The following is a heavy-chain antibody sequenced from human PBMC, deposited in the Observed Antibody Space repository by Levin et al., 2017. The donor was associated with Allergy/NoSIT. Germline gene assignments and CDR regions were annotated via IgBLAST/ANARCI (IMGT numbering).Heavy chain of an antibody. CDR2: IKQDGSEK. J-gene: IGHJ4*02. Sequence: GASVKVSCAASGFTFSSYWMSWVRQAPGKGLEWVANIKQDGSEKYYVDSVKGRFTISRDNAKNSLYLQMNSLRAEDTAVYYCARVVSSGWPIGYWGQGTLVTVSS. CDR3: ARVVSSGWPIGY. V-gene: IGHV3-7*04. CDR1: GFTFSSYW. D-gene: IGHD6-19*01.